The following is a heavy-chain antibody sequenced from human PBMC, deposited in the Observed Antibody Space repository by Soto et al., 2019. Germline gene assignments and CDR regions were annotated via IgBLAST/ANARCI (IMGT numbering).Heavy chain of an antibody. CDR3: ARDVGPITIFGEALSGYFDF. V-gene: IGHV3-7*03. J-gene: IGHJ4*02. CDR2: IKHDGSER. D-gene: IGHD3-3*01. Sequence: EVQLVESGGGLVQPGGTLRLSCAVSGFSFGSYWMSWVRQAPGKRLEWLASIKHDGSERYYLDSVKGRFTISRDNAKDSLSLQMNSLRGEDTAFYYCARDVGPITIFGEALSGYFDFWGQGTLVTVSS. CDR1: GFSFGSYW.